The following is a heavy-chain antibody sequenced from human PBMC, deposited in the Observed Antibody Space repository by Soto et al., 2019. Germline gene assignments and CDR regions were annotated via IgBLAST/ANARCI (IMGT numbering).Heavy chain of an antibody. Sequence: GESLKISCKGSGYSFTSYWIGWVRQMPGKGLEWMGIIYPGDSDTRYSPSFQGQVTISADKSISTAYLQWRSLKASDTAMYNWARHDRPHYGFWSGYFTNFFDFWGQGTLVTVSS. CDR3: ARHDRPHYGFWSGYFTNFFDF. CDR1: GYSFTSYW. V-gene: IGHV5-51*01. CDR2: IYPGDSDT. J-gene: IGHJ4*02. D-gene: IGHD3-3*01.